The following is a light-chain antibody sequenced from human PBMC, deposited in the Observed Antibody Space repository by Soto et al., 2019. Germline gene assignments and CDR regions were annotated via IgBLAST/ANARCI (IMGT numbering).Light chain of an antibody. CDR2: GAS. CDR3: QQSIDWWT. CDR1: QSVSNN. V-gene: IGKV3-15*01. Sequence: EIVMTQSPATLSVSPGERATLSCRASQSVSNNLAWYQQKPGQAPRLLIYGASTRATGIPARFSGSGSGTEFTLTISSLQSEDFAVYYCQQSIDWWTFGQGTKVEIK. J-gene: IGKJ1*01.